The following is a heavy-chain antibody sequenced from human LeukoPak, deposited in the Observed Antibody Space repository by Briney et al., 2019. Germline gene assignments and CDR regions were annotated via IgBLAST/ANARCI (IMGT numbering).Heavy chain of an antibody. V-gene: IGHV4-59*08. CDR1: GGSISSYY. Sequence: KPSETLSLTCTVSGGSISSYYWSWIRQPPGKGLEWIGYIYYSGSTNYNPSLKSRVTISVDTSKNQFSLKLSSVTAADTAVYYCVRQPLIAAAGTDRYYYYGMDVWGQGTTVTVSS. D-gene: IGHD6-13*01. CDR2: IYYSGST. J-gene: IGHJ6*02. CDR3: VRQPLIAAAGTDRYYYYGMDV.